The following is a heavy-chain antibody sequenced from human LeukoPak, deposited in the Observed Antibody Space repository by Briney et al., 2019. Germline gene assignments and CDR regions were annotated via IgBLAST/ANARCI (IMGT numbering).Heavy chain of an antibody. CDR2: INHSGST. D-gene: IGHD3-22*01. J-gene: IGHJ3*02. Sequence: SSETLSLTCAVYGGSFSGYYWSWIRQPPGKGLEWIGEINHSGSTNYNPSLKSRVTISVDTSKNQFSLKLSSVTAADTAVYYCARGPKYYYDSSGFDAFDIWGQGTMVTVSS. V-gene: IGHV4-34*01. CDR3: ARGPKYYYDSSGFDAFDI. CDR1: GGSFSGYY.